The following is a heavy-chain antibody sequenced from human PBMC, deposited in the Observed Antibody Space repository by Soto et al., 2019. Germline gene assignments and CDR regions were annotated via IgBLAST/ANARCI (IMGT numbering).Heavy chain of an antibody. CDR2: IIPIFGTA. CDR3: ARGHDHGDTRFDY. J-gene: IGHJ4*02. V-gene: IGHV1-69*13. CDR1: GGTFSSYA. D-gene: IGHD4-17*01. Sequence: RASVKVSCKASGGTFSSYAISWVRQAPGQGLEWMGGIIPIFGTANYAQKFQGRVTITADESTSTAYMELSSPRSEDTAVYYCARGHDHGDTRFDYWGQGTLVTVSS.